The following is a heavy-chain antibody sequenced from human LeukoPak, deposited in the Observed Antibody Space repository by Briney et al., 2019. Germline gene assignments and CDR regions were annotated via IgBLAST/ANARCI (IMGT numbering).Heavy chain of an antibody. Sequence: GGSLRLSCAASGFTFSSYAMSWVRQAPGKGLEWVSSISGNGGYTYHADSVKGRFTISRDNSKNTLYVQMNSLRAEDTAVYYCAKGSSGARPYFFDYWGQGTLITVSS. CDR2: ISGNGGYT. J-gene: IGHJ4*02. CDR3: AKGSSGARPYFFDY. V-gene: IGHV3-23*01. CDR1: GFTFSSYA.